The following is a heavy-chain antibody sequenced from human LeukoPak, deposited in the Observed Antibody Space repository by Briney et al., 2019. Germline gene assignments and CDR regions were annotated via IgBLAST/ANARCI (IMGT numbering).Heavy chain of an antibody. CDR3: ARVQGGGYRTADY. Sequence: PGGSLRLSCAASGFTFSNYIMHWVRQAPGKGLDWVAVIIENGSNQYYADSVKGRFTISRDNFKNTLFLQMNSLRGEDTAMYYCARVQGGGYRTADYWGQGTLVTVSS. CDR1: GFTFSNYI. CDR2: IIENGSNQ. J-gene: IGHJ4*02. D-gene: IGHD6-19*01. V-gene: IGHV3-30*04.